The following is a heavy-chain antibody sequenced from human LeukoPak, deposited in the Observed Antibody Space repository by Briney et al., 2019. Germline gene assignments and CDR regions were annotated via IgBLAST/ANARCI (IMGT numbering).Heavy chain of an antibody. Sequence: GASVKVSCKASGYTFTSYGISWVRQAPGQGLEWMGWISAYNGNTNYAQKFQGRVTMTTDTSTSTAYMELWSLRSDDKAVYYCARHRGLFGELLFIGAFDIWGQGTMVTVSS. CDR1: GYTFTSYG. CDR2: ISAYNGNT. V-gene: IGHV1-18*01. J-gene: IGHJ3*02. CDR3: ARHRGLFGELLFIGAFDI. D-gene: IGHD3-10*02.